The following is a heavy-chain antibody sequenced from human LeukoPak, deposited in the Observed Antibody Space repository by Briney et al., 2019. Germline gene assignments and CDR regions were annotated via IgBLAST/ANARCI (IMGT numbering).Heavy chain of an antibody. D-gene: IGHD3-9*01. CDR2: IIPIFGTA. CDR3: ARSPLGYYKTYYYYYMDV. Sequence: SVKVSCKASGGTFSSYAISWVRQAPGQGLEWMGGIIPIFGTANYAQKFQGRVTITADKSTSTAYMELSSLRPEDTAVYYCARSPLGYYKTYYYYYMDVWGKGTTVTVSS. J-gene: IGHJ6*03. CDR1: GGTFSSYA. V-gene: IGHV1-69*06.